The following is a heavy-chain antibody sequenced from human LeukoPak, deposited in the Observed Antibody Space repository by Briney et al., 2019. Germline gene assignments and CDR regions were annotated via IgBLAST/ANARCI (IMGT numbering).Heavy chain of an antibody. CDR1: GGSFSNYY. Sequence: PSETLSLTCTVSGGSFSNYYWSWIRQPPGKGLEWIGYIFYSGSTNQNPSLKSRVTISLDTSKNQISLKLKSVTAADTAVYFCARGGYYDFWLGYDWGEGTLVTVSS. V-gene: IGHV4-59*12. D-gene: IGHD3-3*01. CDR3: ARGGYYDFWLGYD. J-gene: IGHJ4*02. CDR2: IFYSGST.